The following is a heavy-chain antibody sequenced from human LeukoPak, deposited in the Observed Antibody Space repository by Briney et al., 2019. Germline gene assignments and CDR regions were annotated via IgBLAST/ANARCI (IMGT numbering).Heavy chain of an antibody. CDR3: AKEPYCSGGSCYSGVDY. D-gene: IGHD2-15*01. J-gene: IGHJ4*02. V-gene: IGHV3-23*01. CDR1: GFTFSSYA. CDR2: ISGSGGST. Sequence: GGSLRLSCAASGFTFSSYAMSWVRQAPGKGLEWVSAISGSGGSTYYADSVKGRFTISRDNSKNTLYLQMNSLRAEDTAVYYCAKEPYCSGGSCYSGVDYWGQGTLVTVSS.